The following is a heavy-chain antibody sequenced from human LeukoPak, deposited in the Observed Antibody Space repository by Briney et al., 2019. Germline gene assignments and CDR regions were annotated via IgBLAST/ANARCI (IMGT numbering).Heavy chain of an antibody. D-gene: IGHD3-10*01. Sequence: ASVKVSCKASGYTFTSYVINWVRQATGQGPEWMGWMNPNSGNTGYAQKFQGRVTMTRNTSISTAYMELSSLRSEDTAVYYCARAPMVRGVIVNWFDPWGQGTLVTVSS. V-gene: IGHV1-8*01. CDR1: GYTFTSYV. J-gene: IGHJ5*02. CDR3: ARAPMVRGVIVNWFDP. CDR2: MNPNSGNT.